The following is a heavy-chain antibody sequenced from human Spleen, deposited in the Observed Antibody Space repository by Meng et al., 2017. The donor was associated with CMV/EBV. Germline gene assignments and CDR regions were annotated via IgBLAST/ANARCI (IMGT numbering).Heavy chain of an antibody. J-gene: IGHJ4*02. D-gene: IGHD6-19*01. CDR3: ARGGYSSGWYEGVY. Sequence: GGSLRLSCAASGFTFSSYSMNWVRQAPGKGLEWVSSISSSSSYIYYADSVKGRFTISRDNAKNTLYLQMNSLRAEDTAVYYCARGGYSSGWYEGVYWGQGTLVTVSS. CDR1: GFTFSSYS. V-gene: IGHV3-21*01. CDR2: ISSSSSYI.